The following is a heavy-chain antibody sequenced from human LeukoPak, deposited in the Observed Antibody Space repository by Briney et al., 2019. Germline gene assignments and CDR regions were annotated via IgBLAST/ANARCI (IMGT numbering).Heavy chain of an antibody. Sequence: SETLSLTCTVSGYSISSGYYWGWIRQPPGKGLEWIGYIYHSGSTYYNPSLKSRVTILVDTSKNQFSLKLSSVTAADTAVYYCARTYSGYYYFDYWGQGTLVTVSS. CDR1: GYSISSGYY. D-gene: IGHD5-12*01. CDR3: ARTYSGYYYFDY. CDR2: IYHSGST. J-gene: IGHJ4*01. V-gene: IGHV4-38-2*02.